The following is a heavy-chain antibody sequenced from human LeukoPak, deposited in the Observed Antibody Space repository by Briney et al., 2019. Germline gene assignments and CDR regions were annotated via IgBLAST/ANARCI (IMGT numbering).Heavy chain of an antibody. D-gene: IGHD5-12*01. V-gene: IGHV3-21*01. CDR3: ARRGSGYTEPIDY. CDR2: ISSSSSYI. J-gene: IGHJ4*02. Sequence: GGSLRLSCAASEFTFSSYAMNWVRQAPGKGLEWVSSISSSSSYIYYADSVKGRFTVSRDNAKNSLYLQMNSLRAEDTAVYYCARRGSGYTEPIDYWGQGTLVTVSS. CDR1: EFTFSSYA.